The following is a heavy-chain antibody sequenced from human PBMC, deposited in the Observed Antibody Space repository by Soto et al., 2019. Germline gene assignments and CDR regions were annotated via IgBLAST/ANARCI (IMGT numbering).Heavy chain of an antibody. D-gene: IGHD3-3*01. CDR3: AKGLVTIFGVVITTLDYYYYGMDV. V-gene: IGHV3-33*06. CDR2: IWYDGSNK. Sequence: GGSLRLSCAASGFTFSSYGMHWVRQAPGKGLEWVAVIWYDGSNKYYADSVKGRFTISRDNSKNTLYLQMNSLRAEDTAVYYCAKGLVTIFGVVITTLDYYYYGMDVWGQGTTVTVSS. J-gene: IGHJ6*02. CDR1: GFTFSSYG.